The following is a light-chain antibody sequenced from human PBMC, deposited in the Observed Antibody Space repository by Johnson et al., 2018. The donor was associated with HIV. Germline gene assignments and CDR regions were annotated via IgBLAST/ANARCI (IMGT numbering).Light chain of an antibody. CDR2: DNN. CDR3: GTWDSSLNAYV. CDR1: GSNIGNNY. Sequence: QSVLTQPPSVSAAPGQKVTISCSGSGSNIGNNYVSWYQQLPGTAPKLLIFDNNKRPSGIPDRFSGSRSGTSATLGITGLQTGDEADYYCGTWDSSLNAYVFGAATKVAVV. J-gene: IGLJ1*01. V-gene: IGLV1-51*01.